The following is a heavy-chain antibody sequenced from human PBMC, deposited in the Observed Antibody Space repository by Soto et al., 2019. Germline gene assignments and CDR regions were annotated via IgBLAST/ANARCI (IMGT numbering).Heavy chain of an antibody. CDR3: TSDAPGQSSGDYGY. CDR1: GFSFTSAW. J-gene: IGHJ4*02. V-gene: IGHV3-15*01. D-gene: IGHD4-17*01. CDR2: IKTTGEGGPT. Sequence: GGSLRLSCAASGFSFTSAWMYWVRQSPGMGLEWVGRIKTTGEGGPTDYAAPVRGRFSISRDDSENTLYLQLNSLRTEDTAIYYCTSDAPGQSSGDYGYWGQGTLVTVSS.